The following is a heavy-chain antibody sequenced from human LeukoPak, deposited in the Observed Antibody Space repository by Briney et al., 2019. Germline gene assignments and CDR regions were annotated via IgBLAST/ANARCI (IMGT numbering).Heavy chain of an antibody. CDR3: ARAYSGYDYYFDY. Sequence: GGSLRLSCAASGFTFSSYWMSWVRQAPGKGLEWVASIKQDGSEKYYVDSVKGRFTISRDNAKNSLYLQMNSLRAEDTAVYYCARAYSGYDYYFDYWGQGTLVTVSS. CDR1: GFTFSSYW. J-gene: IGHJ4*02. CDR2: IKQDGSEK. D-gene: IGHD5-12*01. V-gene: IGHV3-7*04.